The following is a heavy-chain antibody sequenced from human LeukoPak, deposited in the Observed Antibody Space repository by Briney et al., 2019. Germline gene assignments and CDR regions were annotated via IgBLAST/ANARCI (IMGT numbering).Heavy chain of an antibody. CDR2: IYYTGST. CDR3: ASGAATYWFDL. V-gene: IGHV4-61*08. CDR1: GASVNSGGYF. D-gene: IGHD2-15*01. J-gene: IGHJ5*02. Sequence: PSETLSLTCTVSGASVNSGGYFWRWIRQPPGKGLEWIGHIYYTGSTIYNPSLKTRITISADTSKNQFSLRLTSVTAADTAVYYCASGAATYWFDLWGQGTLVTVSS.